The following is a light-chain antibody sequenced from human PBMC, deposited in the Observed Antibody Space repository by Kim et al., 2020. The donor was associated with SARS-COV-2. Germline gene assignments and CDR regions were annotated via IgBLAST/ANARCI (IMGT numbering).Light chain of an antibody. CDR2: AAS. Sequence: IQLTQSPSSLSASVGDRVTITCRASQGISSYLAWYQQKPGKAPNLLIYAASTLQSGVPSRFSGSGSGTDFTLTISSLQPEDFATYYCQQVKSYPLTFGGGTKVDIK. CDR1: QGISSY. V-gene: IGKV1-9*01. CDR3: QQVKSYPLT. J-gene: IGKJ4*01.